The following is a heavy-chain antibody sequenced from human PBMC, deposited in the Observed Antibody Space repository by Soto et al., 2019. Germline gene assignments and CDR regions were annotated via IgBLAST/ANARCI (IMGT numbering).Heavy chain of an antibody. CDR2: IYYSGST. J-gene: IGHJ6*02. CDR1: GGSLSSGGYY. V-gene: IGHV4-31*03. D-gene: IGHD3-3*01. CDR3: ARDQSAGDFWSGYYRYYYYYGMDV. Sequence: SDTLSLTCTVSGGSLSSGGYYWSWIRQHPGKGLEWIGYIYYSGSTYYNPSLKSRVTISVDTSKNQFSLKLSSVTAADTAVYYCARDQSAGDFWSGYYRYYYYYGMDVWGQGTTVNVSS.